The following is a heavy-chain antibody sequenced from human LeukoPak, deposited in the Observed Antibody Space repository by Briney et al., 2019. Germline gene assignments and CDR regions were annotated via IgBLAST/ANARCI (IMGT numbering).Heavy chain of an antibody. Sequence: SETLSLTCIVSGGSISSYYWSWIRQPPGKGLEWIGYIYYSGSTNYNPSLKSRVTISVDTSKNQFSLKLSSVTAADTAVYYCARGVRFWSGLDYWGQGTLVTVSS. CDR2: IYYSGST. CDR1: GGSISSYY. J-gene: IGHJ4*02. D-gene: IGHD3-3*01. V-gene: IGHV4-59*12. CDR3: ARGVRFWSGLDY.